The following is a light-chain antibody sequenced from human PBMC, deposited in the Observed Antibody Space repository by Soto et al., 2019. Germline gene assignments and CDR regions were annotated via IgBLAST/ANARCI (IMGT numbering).Light chain of an antibody. J-gene: IGLJ1*01. CDR3: QSYDSRLSAYV. CDR1: NSNIGAGYD. Sequence: QSVVTQPPSVSGAPGQRVTISCTGSNSNIGAGYDVHWYLQLPGIAPKLLVYTNNNRPSGVPDRFSGSKSGTSASLAITGLQAEDEADYYCQSYDSRLSAYVFGTGTKVTVL. CDR2: TNN. V-gene: IGLV1-40*01.